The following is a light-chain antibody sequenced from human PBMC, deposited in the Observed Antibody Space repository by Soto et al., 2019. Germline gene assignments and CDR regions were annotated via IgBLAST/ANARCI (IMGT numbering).Light chain of an antibody. CDR2: EVS. V-gene: IGLV2-14*02. J-gene: IGLJ1*01. CDR3: NSYTGSGIV. Sequence: QSVLTQPASVSGSPGQSITISCTGTSSDVGSYNLVSWYQQHPGKAPKLMIYEVSKRPSGVSNRFSGSKSANTASLTISGLQADDEADYYCNSYTGSGIVFGTGTKLTVL. CDR1: SSDVGSYNL.